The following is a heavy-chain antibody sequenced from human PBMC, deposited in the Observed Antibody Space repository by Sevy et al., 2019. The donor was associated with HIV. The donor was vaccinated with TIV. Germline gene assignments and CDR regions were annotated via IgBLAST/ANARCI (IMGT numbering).Heavy chain of an antibody. V-gene: IGHV1-2*02. Sequence: ASVKVSCKASGYMFTDYYIHWVRQAPGQGLEWMAWINPNDGVTNYAQRFQGEVTVTRDTSISTAYMEMSRLRSDDTAIYYCARPTTMPTSDLYGMDVWGQGTSVTVSS. CDR3: ARPTTMPTSDLYGMDV. CDR1: GYMFTDYY. D-gene: IGHD4-17*01. J-gene: IGHJ6*02. CDR2: INPNDGVT.